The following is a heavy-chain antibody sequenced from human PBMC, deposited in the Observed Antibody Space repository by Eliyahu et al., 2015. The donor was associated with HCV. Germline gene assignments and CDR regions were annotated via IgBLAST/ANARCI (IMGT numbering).Heavy chain of an antibody. CDR2: XYYNDAK. J-gene: IGHJ5*02. V-gene: IGHV2-5*01. CDR3: VHRRKGGSYYNWLDP. CDR1: GFSLTTSXGEVG. Sequence: QVTLKESGPTLVKPTQTLTLTCTFSGFSLTTSXGEVGVGWIRQPPGKALEWLAMXYYNDAKYYSPSLKSRLTITKDTSKKQVVLTVTNMDPVDTATYYCVHRRKGGSYYNWLDPWGQGNLVTVSS. D-gene: IGHD1-26*01.